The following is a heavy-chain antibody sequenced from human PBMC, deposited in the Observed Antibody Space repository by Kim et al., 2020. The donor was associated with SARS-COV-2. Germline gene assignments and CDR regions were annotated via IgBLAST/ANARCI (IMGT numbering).Heavy chain of an antibody. CDR3: AKEGYYGSGSFPDY. V-gene: IGHV3-30*18. CDR1: GFTFSSYG. J-gene: IGHJ4*02. Sequence: GGSLRLSCAASGFTFSSYGVHWVRQAPGKGLEWVAVIAYDGSNKYYVDSVKGRFTISRDNSRDTLYLEMNSLSAEDTAVYFCAKEGYYGSGSFPDYWGQGTLVTVSS. D-gene: IGHD3-10*01. CDR2: IAYDGSNK.